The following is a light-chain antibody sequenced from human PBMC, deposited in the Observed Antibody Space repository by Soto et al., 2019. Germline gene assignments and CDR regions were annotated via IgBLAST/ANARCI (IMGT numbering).Light chain of an antibody. CDR2: DVS. V-gene: IGLV2-14*01. CDR1: SSDVGGNH. J-gene: IGLJ1*01. CDR3: SSHTSSSRYV. Sequence: QSALTQPASVSGSPGQSITISCTGTSSDVGGNHVSWYQQHPGKAPRLIIYDVSNRPSWISNRFSGSKSDNTASLTISALQADDEAAYYCSSHTSSSRYVFGTGTKLTVL.